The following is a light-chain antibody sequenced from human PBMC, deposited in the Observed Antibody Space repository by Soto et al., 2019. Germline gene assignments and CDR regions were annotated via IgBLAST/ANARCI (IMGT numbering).Light chain of an antibody. Sequence: IQMTQSPSTLSASIGGTVTIACRASESIGRWLAWYQQKPGKVPRLLMYKTSILESEVPPRFSGSGSGTEFTLTISSLQPDDVATYYCQQYDVNSSFGQGTKVEIK. J-gene: IGKJ1*01. V-gene: IGKV1-5*03. CDR3: QQYDVNSS. CDR1: ESIGRW. CDR2: KTS.